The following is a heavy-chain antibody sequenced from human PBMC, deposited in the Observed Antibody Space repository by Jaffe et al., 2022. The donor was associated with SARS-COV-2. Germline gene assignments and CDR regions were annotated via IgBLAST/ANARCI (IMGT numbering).Heavy chain of an antibody. CDR1: GFTFSSYA. CDR3: AKGTGRQIWSVRGESGFDY. J-gene: IGHJ4*02. CDR2: ISASGGST. V-gene: IGHV3-23*01. D-gene: IGHD3-10*02. Sequence: EVELLESGGGLVQPGGSLRLSCAASGFTFSSYAMSWVRQAPGKGLEWVSLISASGGSTYYADSVRGRFTISRDNSKNTVFVQMNSLRAEDTAVYYCAKGTGRQIWSVRGESGFDYWGQGTLVTVSS.